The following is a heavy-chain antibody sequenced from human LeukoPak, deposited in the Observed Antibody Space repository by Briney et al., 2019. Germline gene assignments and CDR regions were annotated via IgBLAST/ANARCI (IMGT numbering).Heavy chain of an antibody. CDR1: GFTFSTYV. J-gene: IGHJ6*02. V-gene: IGHV3-33*01. CDR3: ARAMDV. CDR2: IWFDGSNY. Sequence: GGSLRLSCVASGFTFSTYVMHWVRQAPGKGLEWVAVIWFDGSNYYYADSVKGRFTISRDSSKNTLYLQMNSLRAEDTAVYYCARAMDVWGQGTTVTVSS.